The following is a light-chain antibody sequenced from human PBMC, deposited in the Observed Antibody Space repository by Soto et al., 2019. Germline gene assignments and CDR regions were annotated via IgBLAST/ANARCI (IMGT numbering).Light chain of an antibody. CDR1: QDISNY. V-gene: IGKV1-33*01. CDR3: HQYDDLPRT. CDR2: DAS. Sequence: DIQMTQSPSSLSASVGDRVTITCQASQDISNYLNWYQQKPGKAPKLLIYDASNLETGVPSRFSGCGSGTVFTFTISSLQPEDIATYYCHQYDDLPRTFGPGTKVDI. J-gene: IGKJ3*01.